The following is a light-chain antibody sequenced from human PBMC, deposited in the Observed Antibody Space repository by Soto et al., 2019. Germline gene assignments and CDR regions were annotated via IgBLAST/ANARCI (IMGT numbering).Light chain of an antibody. CDR1: QSVSSSY. CDR2: GAS. J-gene: IGKJ1*01. V-gene: IGKV3-20*01. Sequence: ELVLTQSPGTLSLSPGERATLSCRASQSVSSSYLAWYQQKPGQAPRLLIYGASSRATGIPDRVSGSGSGTDFTLTISRLEPEDFAVYYCQQYGSSPCTFGQGTKGEIK. CDR3: QQYGSSPCT.